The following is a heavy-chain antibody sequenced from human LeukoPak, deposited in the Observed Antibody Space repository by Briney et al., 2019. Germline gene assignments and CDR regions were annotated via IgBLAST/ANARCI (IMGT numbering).Heavy chain of an antibody. CDR3: ARATRGVASNFDY. Sequence: GGSLRLSCAASGFTFSGSALHWVRQAPGKGLEWVSYISSSGRTIYYADSVKGRFTMSRDNANNSLYLQMNSLGAEDTAIYYCARATRGVASNFDYWGQGTLVTVSS. CDR2: ISSSGRTI. D-gene: IGHD2-15*01. V-gene: IGHV3-48*03. J-gene: IGHJ4*02. CDR1: GFTFSGSA.